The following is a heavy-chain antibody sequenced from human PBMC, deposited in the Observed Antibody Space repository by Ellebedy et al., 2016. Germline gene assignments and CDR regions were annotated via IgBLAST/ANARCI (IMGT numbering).Heavy chain of an antibody. V-gene: IGHV3-23*01. Sequence: GGSLRLSXAVSGLPFSTFFMSWVRQAPGKGLEWVATISANGDKRDLADSVEGRFTISRDNSKNTLYLQMNSLRAEDRAVYYCAKDRASGYEFFDSWGQGTLVTVSS. J-gene: IGHJ4*02. D-gene: IGHD5-12*01. CDR1: GLPFSTFF. CDR3: AKDRASGYEFFDS. CDR2: ISANGDKR.